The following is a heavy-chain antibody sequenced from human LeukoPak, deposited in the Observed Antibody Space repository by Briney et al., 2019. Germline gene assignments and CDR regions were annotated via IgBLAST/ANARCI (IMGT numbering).Heavy chain of an antibody. V-gene: IGHV1-18*01. Sequence: ASVKVSCKASGYTFTSYGISWVRQAPGQGLEWMGWISAYNGNTNYAQKLQGRVTMTTDTSTSTAYMELRSLRSDDTAVYYCARGSFYDSSGYVLDYGGRETLVTVSS. CDR3: ARGSFYDSSGYVLDY. CDR2: ISAYNGNT. CDR1: GYTFTSYG. J-gene: IGHJ4*02. D-gene: IGHD3-22*01.